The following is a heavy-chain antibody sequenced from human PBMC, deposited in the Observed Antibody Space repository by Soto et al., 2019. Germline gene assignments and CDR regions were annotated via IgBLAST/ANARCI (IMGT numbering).Heavy chain of an antibody. Sequence: PSETLSLTCDVSGDSINDYYWSWFRQPPGKGLEWIGYIYYSGTPNYNPSLKSRVTISLDTSKNQVSLKLTSVTAADTAVYYCARSSVGRLYNRQCLNVACYNYYGMDVWGQGTAVTVSS. CDR2: IYYSGTP. V-gene: IGHV4-59*01. D-gene: IGHD1-1*01. CDR3: ARSSVGRLYNRQCLNVACYNYYGMDV. CDR1: GDSINDYY. J-gene: IGHJ6*02.